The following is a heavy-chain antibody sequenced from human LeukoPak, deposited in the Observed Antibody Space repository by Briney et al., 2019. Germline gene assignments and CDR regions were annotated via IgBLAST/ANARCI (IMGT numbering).Heavy chain of an antibody. CDR2: ISSSGST. V-gene: IGHV4-4*07. J-gene: IGHJ2*01. D-gene: IGHD4-23*01. CDR1: GDSISDYY. CDR3: ARSPATVGWYFDL. Sequence: PSETLSLTCTPSGDSISDYYWTWIRQSAGKGLEWVGRISSSGSTNYSPSLKSRVTISVDTSKNHFSLKLNSVTAADTAVYYCARSPATVGWYFDLWGRGTLVTVSS.